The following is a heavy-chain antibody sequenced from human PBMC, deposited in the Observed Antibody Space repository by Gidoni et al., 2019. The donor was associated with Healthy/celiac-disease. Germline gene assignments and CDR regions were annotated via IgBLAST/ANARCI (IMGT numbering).Heavy chain of an antibody. Sequence: EVQLVESGGGLVKPGGSLRLSCAASGFTFISYSMNWVRQAPGKGLEWCSSISSSSSYIYYADSVKGRFTISRDNAKNSLYLQMNSLRAEDTAVYYCAREAVTTFDYWGQGTLVTVSS. J-gene: IGHJ4*02. V-gene: IGHV3-21*01. CDR3: AREAVTTFDY. CDR2: ISSSSSYI. D-gene: IGHD4-4*01. CDR1: GFTFISYS.